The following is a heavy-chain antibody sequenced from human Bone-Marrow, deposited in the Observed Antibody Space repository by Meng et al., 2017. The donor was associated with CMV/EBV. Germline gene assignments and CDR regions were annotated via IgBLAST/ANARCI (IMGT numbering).Heavy chain of an antibody. CDR2: ISSNSAGT. J-gene: IGHJ4*02. D-gene: IGHD3-16*01. V-gene: IGHV3-23*01. Sequence: GESLKISCGASGFTFSNHDMSWGRPAPGKGLEWGSSISSNSAGTYYADSRFTISRDNSKNTLSLQMNSLRAEDTAVYYCLKHNPFGDFWGQGTLVSVSS. CDR1: GFTFSNHD. CDR3: LKHNPFGDF.